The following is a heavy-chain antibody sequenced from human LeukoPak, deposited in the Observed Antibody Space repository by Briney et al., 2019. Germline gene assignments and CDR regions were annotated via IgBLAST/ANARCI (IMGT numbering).Heavy chain of an antibody. CDR1: GGSTSSYY. D-gene: IGHD6-13*01. J-gene: IGHJ4*02. V-gene: IGHV4-59*01. CDR2: IYYSGST. CDR3: ATKSFHSSSYDF. Sequence: SETLSLTCAVSGGSTSSYYCSWIRQPPGKGLEWIGYIYYSGSTNYNPSLKSRVTISVDTSKNQFSLKLSSVTTADTAVYYCATKSFHSSSYDFWGQGTLVSVSS.